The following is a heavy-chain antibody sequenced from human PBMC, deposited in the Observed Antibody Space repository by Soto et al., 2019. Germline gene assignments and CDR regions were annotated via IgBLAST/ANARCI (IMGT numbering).Heavy chain of an antibody. CDR2: ISAYNGNT. J-gene: IGHJ4*02. D-gene: IGHD3-10*01. V-gene: IGHV1-18*01. Sequence: ASVKVSCKASGYTFTSYGISWVRQAPGQGLEWMGWISAYNGNTNYAQKLQGRVTMTTDTSTSTAYMELRSLRSDDTAVYDGAREYYYGSGTGDWGQGTLVTVSS. CDR3: AREYYYGSGTGD. CDR1: GYTFTSYG.